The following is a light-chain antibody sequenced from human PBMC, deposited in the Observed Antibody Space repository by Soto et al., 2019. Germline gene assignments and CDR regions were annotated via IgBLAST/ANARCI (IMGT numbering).Light chain of an antibody. CDR3: QQRSNWQVT. CDR2: DAS. CDR1: PSVSSY. V-gene: IGKV3-11*01. Sequence: EIVLTQSPATLSLSPGERATLSCRASPSVSSYLAWYQQKPGQAPRLLIYDASNRATGIPARFSGSGSGTDFTLTISSLEPEDFAVYYCQQRSNWQVTFGPGTKVDI. J-gene: IGKJ3*01.